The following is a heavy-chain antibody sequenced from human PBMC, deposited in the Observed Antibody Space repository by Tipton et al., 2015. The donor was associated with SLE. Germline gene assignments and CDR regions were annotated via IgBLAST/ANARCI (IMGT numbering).Heavy chain of an antibody. CDR1: GGAISTFY. CDR2: IYSSGRT. Sequence: TLSLTCTVSGGAISTFYWSWIRQSAGKGLEWIGRIYSSGRTNYNPSPKSRVTMSVDTSRKQFSLKLTSVTAADTAVYYCARRSITPYFDYWGQGTLVTVSS. D-gene: IGHD2/OR15-2a*01. V-gene: IGHV4-4*07. J-gene: IGHJ4*02. CDR3: ARRSITPYFDY.